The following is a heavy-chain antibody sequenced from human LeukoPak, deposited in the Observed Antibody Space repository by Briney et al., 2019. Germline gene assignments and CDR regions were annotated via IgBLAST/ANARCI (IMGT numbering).Heavy chain of an antibody. J-gene: IGHJ4*02. CDR3: ARRSGIAAAGTAFDY. Sequence: ASVKVSCKASGYTFASYYMHWVRQAPGQGLEWMGIINPSGGSTSYAQKFQGRVTMTRDTSTSTVYIELSSLRSEDTAVYYCARRSGIAAAGTAFDYWGQGTLVTVSS. V-gene: IGHV1-46*01. CDR1: GYTFASYY. CDR2: INPSGGST. D-gene: IGHD6-13*01.